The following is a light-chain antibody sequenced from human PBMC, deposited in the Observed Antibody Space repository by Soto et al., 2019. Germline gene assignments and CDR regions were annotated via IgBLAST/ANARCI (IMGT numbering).Light chain of an antibody. V-gene: IGKV3-15*01. J-gene: IGKJ1*01. Sequence: EIVMTQSPATLSVSPGERATLSCRASQSVSSNLAWYQQKPGQAPRLLIYGASTRATGIPARFSGSGSATEFTLTISSLQSEDFAIYFCQQYNNWPPDRMFGQGTKVEIK. CDR3: QQYNNWPPDRM. CDR1: QSVSSN. CDR2: GAS.